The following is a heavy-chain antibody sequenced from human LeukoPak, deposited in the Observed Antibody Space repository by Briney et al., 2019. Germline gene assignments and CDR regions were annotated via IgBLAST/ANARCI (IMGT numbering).Heavy chain of an antibody. CDR1: GITFSSYS. J-gene: IGHJ4*02. CDR3: AIRYSSAYYYFDY. CDR2: ISSSGSTK. D-gene: IGHD6-19*01. Sequence: GGSLRLSCGASGITFSSYSMNWVRQAPGKGLEWVSYISSSGSTKYYADSVKGRFTISRDNARNSLYLQMNSLGAEDTAVHYCAIRYSSAYYYFDYWGQGTLVTVSS. V-gene: IGHV3-48*01.